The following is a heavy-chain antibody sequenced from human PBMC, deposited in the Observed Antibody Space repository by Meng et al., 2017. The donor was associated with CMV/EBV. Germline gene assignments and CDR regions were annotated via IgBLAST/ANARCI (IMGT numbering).Heavy chain of an antibody. CDR2: IYWNDDK. V-gene: IGHV2-5*01. D-gene: IGHD3-3*01. J-gene: IGHJ6*02. Sequence: SGPTLVKPTQTLTLTCTFSGFSLSTSGVGVGWIRQPPGKALEWLALIYWNDDKRYSPSLKSRLTITKDTSKNQVVLTMTNMDPVDTATYYCAHSSDYDFWSGYYPPGYYYGMDVWGQGTTVTVSS. CDR1: GFSLSTSGVG. CDR3: AHSSDYDFWSGYYPPGYYYGMDV.